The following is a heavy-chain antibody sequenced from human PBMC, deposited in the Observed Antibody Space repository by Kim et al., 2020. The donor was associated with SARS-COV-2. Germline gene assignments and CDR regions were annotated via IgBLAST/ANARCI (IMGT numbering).Heavy chain of an antibody. Sequence: ASVKVSCKASGYEFTTYGISWVRQAPGRGLEWMGWITGYNNAANYAQNLQDRVTMTTEASMGTAYMELRSLTSDDTAVYYCARTLFYYDGSNCPSRDIFDIWGQGTVVGVSS. CDR3: ARTLFYYDGSNCPSRDIFDI. J-gene: IGHJ3*02. CDR1: GYEFTTYG. D-gene: IGHD3-22*01. CDR2: ITGYNNAA. V-gene: IGHV1-18*01.